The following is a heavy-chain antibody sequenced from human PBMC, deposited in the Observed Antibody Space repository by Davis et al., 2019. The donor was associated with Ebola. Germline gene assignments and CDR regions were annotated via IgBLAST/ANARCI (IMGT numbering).Heavy chain of an antibody. V-gene: IGHV3-7*01. J-gene: IGHJ6*02. D-gene: IGHD3-3*01. Sequence: PGGSLRLSCAASGFTFSSYGMHWVRQAPGKGLEWVANIKQDGSEKYYVDSVKGRFTISRDNAKNSLYLQMNSLRAEDTAVYYCAREGGITIFGVVIIPVTFYYYGMDVWGQGTTVTVSS. CDR1: GFTFSSYG. CDR3: AREGGITIFGVVIIPVTFYYYGMDV. CDR2: IKQDGSEK.